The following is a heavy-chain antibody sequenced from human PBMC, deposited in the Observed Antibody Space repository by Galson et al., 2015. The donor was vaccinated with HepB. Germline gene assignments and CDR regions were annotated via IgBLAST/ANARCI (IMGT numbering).Heavy chain of an antibody. CDR1: GYTFTSYG. J-gene: IGHJ4*02. CDR3: ARMENHDFWSGYYKDFDY. D-gene: IGHD3-3*01. V-gene: IGHV1-18*04. Sequence: SVKVSCKASGYTFTSYGISWVRQAPGQGLEWMGWISAYNGNTNYVQKLQGRVTMTTDTSTSTAYMELRSLRSDDTAVYYCARMENHDFWSGYYKDFDYWGQGPLVTVSS. CDR2: ISAYNGNT.